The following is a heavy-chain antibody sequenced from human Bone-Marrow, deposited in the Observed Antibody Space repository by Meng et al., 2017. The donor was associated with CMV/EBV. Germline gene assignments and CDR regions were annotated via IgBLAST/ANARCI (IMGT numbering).Heavy chain of an antibody. CDR3: ATDTARVRGY. CDR1: GFTFSSYW. V-gene: IGHV3-7*04. Sequence: GESLKISCEVSGFTFSSYWFSWVRQAPEKGLEWVANINPDGSEKYYLDSVKGRFTIFRDNAKNSLYLQVNSLRVEDTAVYYCATDTARVRGYWGQPTLATVSS. CDR2: INPDGSEK. J-gene: IGHJ4*02. D-gene: IGHD3-10*01.